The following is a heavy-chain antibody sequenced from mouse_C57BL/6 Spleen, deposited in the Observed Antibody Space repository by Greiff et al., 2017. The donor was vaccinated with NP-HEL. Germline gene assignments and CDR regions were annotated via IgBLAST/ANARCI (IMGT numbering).Heavy chain of an antibody. V-gene: IGHV1-81*01. CDR1: GYTFTSYG. Sequence: QVQLKQSGAELARPGASVKLSCKASGYTFTSYGISWVKQRTGQGLEWIGEISPRSGNTYYNEKFKGKGTLTADKSSSTAYMELRSLTSDDSAVYFCARGVYYDYPSYFDYWGQGTTLTVSS. D-gene: IGHD2-4*01. CDR2: ISPRSGNT. CDR3: ARGVYYDYPSYFDY. J-gene: IGHJ2*01.